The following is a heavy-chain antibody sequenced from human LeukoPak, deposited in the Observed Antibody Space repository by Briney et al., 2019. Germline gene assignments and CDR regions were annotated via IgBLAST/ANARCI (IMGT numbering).Heavy chain of an antibody. V-gene: IGHV4-39*07. CDR2: IYYSGST. CDR3: ARGYCSGGSCYSVGWFDP. D-gene: IGHD2-15*01. CDR1: GGSISSSSYY. J-gene: IGHJ5*02. Sequence: SETLSLTCTVSGGSISSSSYYWGWIRQPPGKGLEWIGSIYYSGSTYYNPSLKSRVTISVDTSKNQFSLKLSSVTAADTAVYYCARGYCSGGSCYSVGWFDPWGQGTLVTVSS.